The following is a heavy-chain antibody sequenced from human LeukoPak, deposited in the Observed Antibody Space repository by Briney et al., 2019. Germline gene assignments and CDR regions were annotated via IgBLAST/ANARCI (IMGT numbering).Heavy chain of an antibody. CDR2: ISGSGGST. J-gene: IGHJ4*02. CDR3: TASPHMSTSGPGVY. CDR1: GFTFSSYG. D-gene: IGHD5/OR15-5a*01. Sequence: GRSLRLSCAASGFTFSSYGMHWVRQAPGKGLEWVSAISGSGGSTYYADSVKGRFTISRDNSKSTVYLQMNSLRADDTAVYCATASPHMSTSGPGVYWGQGTLVTVSS. V-gene: IGHV3-23*01.